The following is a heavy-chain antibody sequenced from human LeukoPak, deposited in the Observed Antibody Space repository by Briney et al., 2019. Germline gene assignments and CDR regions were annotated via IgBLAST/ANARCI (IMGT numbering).Heavy chain of an antibody. D-gene: IGHD1-1*01. V-gene: IGHV4-39*07. Sequence: PSETLSLTCTVSGGSISSSSYYWSWVRQPPGKGLEWIGSIYYSGSTYYNPSLKSRVTISVDTSKNQFSLKVSSVTAADTAVYYCARPTGTTSWFDPWGQGTLVTVSS. CDR1: GGSISSSSYY. CDR3: ARPTGTTSWFDP. CDR2: IYYSGST. J-gene: IGHJ5*02.